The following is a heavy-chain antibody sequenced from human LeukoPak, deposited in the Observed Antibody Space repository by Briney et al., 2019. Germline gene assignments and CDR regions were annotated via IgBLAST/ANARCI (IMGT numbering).Heavy chain of an antibody. D-gene: IGHD6-19*01. CDR2: INAGNGNT. J-gene: IGHJ4*02. CDR3: AREQLDVIAVADRPFDY. Sequence: ASVKVSCKASGYTFTSYAMHWVRQAPGQRLEWMGWINAGNGNTKYSQKFQGRVTITRDTSASTAYMELSSLRSEDTAVYYCAREQLDVIAVADRPFDYWGQGTLVTVSS. CDR1: GYTFTSYA. V-gene: IGHV1-3*01.